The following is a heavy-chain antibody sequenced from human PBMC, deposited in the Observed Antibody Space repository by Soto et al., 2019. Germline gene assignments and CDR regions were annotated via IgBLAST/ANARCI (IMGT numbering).Heavy chain of an antibody. CDR2: ISSSSSTI. D-gene: IGHD3-9*01. Sequence: EVQLVESGGGLVQPGGSLRLSCAASGFTFGSYSMNWVRQAPGKGLEWVSYISSSSSTIYYADSVKGRFTISRDNAKNALYLQMNSLRAEDTAVYYCARDRSYYAILTGEYYYYYGMDVWGQGTTVTVSS. CDR3: ARDRSYYAILTGEYYYYYGMDV. J-gene: IGHJ6*02. CDR1: GFTFGSYS. V-gene: IGHV3-48*01.